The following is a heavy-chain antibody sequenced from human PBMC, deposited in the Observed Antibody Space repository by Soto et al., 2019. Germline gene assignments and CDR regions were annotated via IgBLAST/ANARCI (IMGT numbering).Heavy chain of an antibody. CDR3: ARADYGPLDY. Sequence: SETLSLTCSVSGGSISSGGYYWSWIRQHPGKGLEWIGYIYYSGSTYYNPSLKSRVTISVDTSKNQFSLKLSSVTAADTAVYYCARADYGPLDYWGQGTLVTVSS. CDR2: IYYSGST. J-gene: IGHJ4*02. V-gene: IGHV4-31*02. D-gene: IGHD3-16*01. CDR1: GGSISSGGYY.